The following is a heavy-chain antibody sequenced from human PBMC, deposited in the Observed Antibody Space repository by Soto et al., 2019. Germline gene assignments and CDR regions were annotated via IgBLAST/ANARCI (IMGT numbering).Heavy chain of an antibody. D-gene: IGHD3-3*01. V-gene: IGHV5-51*01. CDR3: AGQPTYVWIGYFRTRWFYT. J-gene: IGHJ5*02. CDR1: EDRVSNYC. Sequence: DSQNLTCKESEDRVSNYCIAWVRQMPGKGLEWMGIIYPGDSDTRYSPSFQGQVTISADTSINTVYLQWSSLKASDTARYYCAGQPTYVWIGYFRTRWFYTWGKEAL. CDR2: IYPGDSDT.